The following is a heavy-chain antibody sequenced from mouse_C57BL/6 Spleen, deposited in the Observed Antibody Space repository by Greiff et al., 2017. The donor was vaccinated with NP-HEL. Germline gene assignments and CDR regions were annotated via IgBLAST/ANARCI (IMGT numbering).Heavy chain of an antibody. Sequence: VQLQQSGPGLVAPSQSLSITCTVSGFSLTSYGVHWVRQPPGKGLEWLVVIWSDGSTTYNSALKSRLSISKDNSKSQVFLKMNSLQTDDTAMYYCARHRYYGSSYEAMDYWGQGTSVTVSS. J-gene: IGHJ4*01. CDR2: IWSDGST. V-gene: IGHV2-6-1*01. D-gene: IGHD1-1*01. CDR3: ARHRYYGSSYEAMDY. CDR1: GFSLTSYG.